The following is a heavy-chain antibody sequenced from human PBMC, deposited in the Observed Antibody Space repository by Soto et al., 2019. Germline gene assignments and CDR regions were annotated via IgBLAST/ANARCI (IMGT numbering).Heavy chain of an antibody. CDR3: ARTRRDIVVVPAAGVDY. D-gene: IGHD2-2*01. CDR1: GFTFSSYS. J-gene: IGHJ4*02. Sequence: EVQLVESGGGLVKPGGSLRLSCAASGFTFSSYSMNWVRQAPGKGLEWVSSISSSSSYIYYADSVKGRFTISRDNAKNSLYLQMNSLRAEDTAVYYCARTRRDIVVVPAAGVDYWGQGTLVTVSS. CDR2: ISSSSSYI. V-gene: IGHV3-21*01.